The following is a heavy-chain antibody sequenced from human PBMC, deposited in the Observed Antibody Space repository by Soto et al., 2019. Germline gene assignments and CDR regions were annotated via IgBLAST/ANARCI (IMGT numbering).Heavy chain of an antibody. V-gene: IGHV3-23*01. CDR1: GFTFSTYA. CDR3: AKGSPYGDYYFDD. D-gene: IGHD4-17*01. CDR2: ISATGGKT. J-gene: IGHJ4*02. Sequence: PGGSLRLSCAASGFTFSTYAMSWVRQAPGKGLEWVSAISATGGKTYYADSVKGRFTISRDQSRSTLFLQMDSLRAEDTAVYYCAKGSPYGDYYFDDWGQGTLVTVSS.